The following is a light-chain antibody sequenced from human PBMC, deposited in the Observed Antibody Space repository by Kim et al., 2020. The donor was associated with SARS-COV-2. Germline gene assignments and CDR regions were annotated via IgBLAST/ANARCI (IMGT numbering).Light chain of an antibody. CDR1: QSLVFSDGNTY. J-gene: IGKJ2*01. V-gene: IGKV2-30*01. Sequence: DVVMTQSPLSLPVTLGQPASISCRSSQSLVFSDGNTYLNWFQQRPGQSPRRLINRVSDRDSGVPDRFSGSGSGTDFTLKISRVEPEDFGVYYCLHVAHSPHTFGQGTKLEI. CDR2: RVS. CDR3: LHVAHSPHT.